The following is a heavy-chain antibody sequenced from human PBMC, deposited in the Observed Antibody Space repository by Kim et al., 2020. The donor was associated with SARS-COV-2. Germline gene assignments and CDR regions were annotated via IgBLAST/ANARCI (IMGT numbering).Heavy chain of an antibody. CDR2: ISYDGSNK. D-gene: IGHD3-22*01. Sequence: GGSLRLSCAASGFTFSSYAMHWVRQAPGKGLEWVAVISYDGSNKYYADSVKGRFTISRDNSKNTLYLQMNSLRAEDTAVYYCARDVGIVVVTHAFDIWGQGTMVTVSS. V-gene: IGHV3-30-3*01. CDR3: ARDVGIVVVTHAFDI. J-gene: IGHJ3*02. CDR1: GFTFSSYA.